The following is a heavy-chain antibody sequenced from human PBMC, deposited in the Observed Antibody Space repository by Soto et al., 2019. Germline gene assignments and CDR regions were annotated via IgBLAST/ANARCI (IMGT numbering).Heavy chain of an antibody. CDR2: IKEDGREE. J-gene: IGHJ4*02. Sequence: WGSLRLSCVASGFSFSSYWMAWVRQVPGKGLEWVAKIKEDGREEYYVDSAKGRFTISRDNANNLLYPQMNSLRVEDTALFYCARDDGLRTVDYWGEGTLVTVSS. CDR3: ARDDGLRTVDY. V-gene: IGHV3-7*01. CDR1: GFSFSSYW.